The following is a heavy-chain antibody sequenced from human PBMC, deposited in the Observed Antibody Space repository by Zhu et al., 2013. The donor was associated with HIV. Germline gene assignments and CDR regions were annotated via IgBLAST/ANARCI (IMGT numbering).Heavy chain of an antibody. V-gene: IGHV1-2*04. D-gene: IGHD1-26*01. CDR2: INPNSGGT. CDR3: AVPIEVGATSGAFDI. CDR1: GYTFTGYY. J-gene: IGHJ3*02. Sequence: QVQLVQSGAEVKKPGASVKVSCKASGYTFTGYYMHWVRQAPGQGLEWMGWINPNSGGTNYAQKFQGWVTMTRDTFISTAYMELSRLRSDDMAVYYCAVPIEVGATSGAFDIWGQGTMVTVSS.